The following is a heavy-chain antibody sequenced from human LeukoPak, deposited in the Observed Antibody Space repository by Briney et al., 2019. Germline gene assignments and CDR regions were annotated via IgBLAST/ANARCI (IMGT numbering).Heavy chain of an antibody. V-gene: IGHV4-39*01. D-gene: IGHD3-10*01. CDR1: GGSISSSGYY. CDR2: IYYSGST. J-gene: IGHJ3*02. Sequence: SETLSLTCTVSGGSISSSGYYWGWIRQPPGKGLEWIGSIYYSGSTYYNPSLKSRVTISVDTSKNQFSLKLSSVTAADTAVYYCARLPSFGELANDAFDIWGQGTMVTVSS. CDR3: ARLPSFGELANDAFDI.